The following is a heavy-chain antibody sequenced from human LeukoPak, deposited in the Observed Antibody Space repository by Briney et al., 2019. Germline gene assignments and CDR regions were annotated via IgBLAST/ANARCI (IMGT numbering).Heavy chain of an antibody. J-gene: IGHJ4*02. V-gene: IGHV1-46*01. D-gene: IGHD6-19*01. CDR2: INPSGVST. Sequence: ASVKVSCKASGYPFSRYYMHWVGQAPGQGLEWMGIINPSGVSTIYAQKFQGRVTMTRDTSTNTVYMELSSLRSEDTAVYYCARARWGVYPVAGIGDYWGQGTLVTVSS. CDR1: GYPFSRYY. CDR3: ARARWGVYPVAGIGDY.